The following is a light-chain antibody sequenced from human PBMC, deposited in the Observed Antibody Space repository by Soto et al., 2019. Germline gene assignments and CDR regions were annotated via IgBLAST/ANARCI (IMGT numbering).Light chain of an antibody. V-gene: IGKV3D-15*01. CDR1: QSVTNS. J-gene: IGKJ1*01. Sequence: EIVLTQSPATLSLSPGERATLSCRASQSVTNSLAWYQQKPGQAPRLLVYGASTRATGIPDRFSGSGSGTEFTLTISSLQSEDFAVYYCQQYNNWPWTFGQGTKVDIK. CDR2: GAS. CDR3: QQYNNWPWT.